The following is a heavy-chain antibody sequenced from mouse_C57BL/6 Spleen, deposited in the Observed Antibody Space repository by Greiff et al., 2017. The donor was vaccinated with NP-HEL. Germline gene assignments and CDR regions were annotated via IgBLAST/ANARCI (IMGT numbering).Heavy chain of an antibody. CDR3: TRLAPWFAY. V-gene: IGHV1-54*01. CDR1: GYAFTNYL. Sequence: QVHVKQSGAELVRPGTSVKVSCKASGYAFTNYLIEWVKQRPGQGLEWIGVINPGSGGPYYNEKFKGKATLTADKSYRTAYMQLSSLTSEDSAVYFCTRLAPWFAYWGQGTLVTVSS. CDR2: INPGSGGP. J-gene: IGHJ3*01.